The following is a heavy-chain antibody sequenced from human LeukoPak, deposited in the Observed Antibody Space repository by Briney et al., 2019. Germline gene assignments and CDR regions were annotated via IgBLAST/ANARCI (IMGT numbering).Heavy chain of an antibody. CDR2: INPNSGGT. D-gene: IGHD3-10*01. CDR1: GYTFIGYY. Sequence: GASVKVSCKTSGYTFIGYYMHWVRQAPGQGLEWMGWINPNSGGTNYAQKFQGRVTMTRDTSISTAYMGLSRLRSDDTAVYYCAREYPARKKGTQNWFDPWGQGTLVTVSS. CDR3: AREYPARKKGTQNWFDP. J-gene: IGHJ5*02. V-gene: IGHV1-2*02.